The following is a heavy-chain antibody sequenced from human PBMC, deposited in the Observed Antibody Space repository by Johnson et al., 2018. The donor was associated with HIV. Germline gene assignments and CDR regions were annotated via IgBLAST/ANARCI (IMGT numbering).Heavy chain of an antibody. J-gene: IGHJ3*02. CDR3: ARDRSKGGAFDI. Sequence: VQLVESGGGVVQPGGSLRLSCAASGFTFSSYDMHWVRQATGKGLEWVSAIGTAGDTYYPGSVKGRFTISRENAKKSLYLPMNSLKAGDTVGYYCARDRSKGGAFDIWGQGTIVTVSS. D-gene: IGHD3-16*01. V-gene: IGHV3-13*01. CDR2: IGTAGDT. CDR1: GFTFSSYD.